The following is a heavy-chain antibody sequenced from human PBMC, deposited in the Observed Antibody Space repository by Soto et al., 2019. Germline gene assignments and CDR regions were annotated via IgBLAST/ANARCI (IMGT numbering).Heavy chain of an antibody. Sequence: PGEPLRISCRGSGYSFTSYWIVWVRQMPGKGLEWMGIIYPGDSDTRYSPSFQGQVTISADKSISTAYLQWSSLKASDTAMYYCARRARSHYYYYYRDVWGKGTTVTVS. D-gene: IGHD6-13*01. CDR1: GYSFTSYW. J-gene: IGHJ6*03. CDR3: ARRARSHYYYYYRDV. V-gene: IGHV5-51*01. CDR2: IYPGDSDT.